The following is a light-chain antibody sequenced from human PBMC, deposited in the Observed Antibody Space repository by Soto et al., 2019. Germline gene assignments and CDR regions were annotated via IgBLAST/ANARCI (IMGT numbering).Light chain of an antibody. Sequence: DIQMTQSPSSLSASVGDRVTITCRASQGISNYLAWYQQKPGKVPKLLSYAASTLQSGVPSRFSGSGSGTDFTLTISRLKPEDVATYYCQKYNSAPPFSFGPGTKVDIK. CDR2: AAS. CDR1: QGISNY. J-gene: IGKJ3*01. V-gene: IGKV1-27*01. CDR3: QKYNSAPPFS.